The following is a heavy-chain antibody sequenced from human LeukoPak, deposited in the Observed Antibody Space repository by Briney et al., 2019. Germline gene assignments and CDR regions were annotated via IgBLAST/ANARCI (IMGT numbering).Heavy chain of an antibody. CDR3: ATNSYYRFDY. V-gene: IGHV3-7*01. D-gene: IGHD3-22*01. CDR2: VNEVGSQK. J-gene: IGHJ4*02. CDR1: GFTFSGYW. Sequence: PVGSLRLSCAASGFTFSGYWMSWVRQTPGEGLEYLANVNEVGSQKFYMDSVKGRFTISRDNAKNTLYLQMNSLRAEDTAVYYCATNSYYRFDYWGQGTLVTVSS.